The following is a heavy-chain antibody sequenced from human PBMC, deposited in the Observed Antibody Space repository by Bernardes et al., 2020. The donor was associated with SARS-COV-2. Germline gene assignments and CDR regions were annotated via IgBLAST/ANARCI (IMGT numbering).Heavy chain of an antibody. CDR2: IYYSGSI. Sequence: SETLSLTCTVSGGSITSYYWNWIRQPPGKGLEWIGYIYYSGSIRNNPSLKSRVTLALDTPENQFSLKLSSVTAADTAVYYCARGRLGGQQQLGFPDYWGQGTLVTVSS. J-gene: IGHJ4*02. V-gene: IGHV4-59*13. CDR3: ARGRLGGQQQLGFPDY. CDR1: GGSITSYY. D-gene: IGHD1-1*01.